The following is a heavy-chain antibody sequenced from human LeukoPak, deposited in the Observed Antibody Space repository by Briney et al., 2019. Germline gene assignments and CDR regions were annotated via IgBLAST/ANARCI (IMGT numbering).Heavy chain of an antibody. CDR2: IHNSGTT. D-gene: IGHD3-3*01. Sequence: PSETLSLTCAVSGGPFSGYFWSWIRQSSGKGLEWIGEIHNSGTTNYNPSLNSRVTISEDTSKNQFSLKLSSVTAADTAVYYCARGVFGVVLFDYWGQGTLVTVSS. CDR3: ARGVFGVVLFDY. V-gene: IGHV4-34*01. J-gene: IGHJ4*02. CDR1: GGPFSGYF.